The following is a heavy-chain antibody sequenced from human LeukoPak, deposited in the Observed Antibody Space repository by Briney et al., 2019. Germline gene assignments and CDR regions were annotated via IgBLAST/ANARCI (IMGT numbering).Heavy chain of an antibody. CDR2: IYHSGST. CDR3: ARVLSRDWNYVND. Sequence: GSLRLSCAASGFTFSSYAMSWVRQPPGKGLEWIGEIYHSGSTNYNPSLKSRDTTSVDKSKNQFSLKLSSVTAADTAVYYCARVLSRDWNYVNDWGQGTLVTVSS. CDR1: GFTFSSYAM. D-gene: IGHD1-7*01. J-gene: IGHJ4*02. V-gene: IGHV4-4*02.